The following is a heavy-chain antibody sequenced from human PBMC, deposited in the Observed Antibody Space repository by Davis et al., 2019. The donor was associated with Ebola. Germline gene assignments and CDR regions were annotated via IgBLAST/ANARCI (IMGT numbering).Heavy chain of an antibody. D-gene: IGHD2-15*01. Sequence: GSLTLSCAASRFTFSSYAMSWIRQPPAKGLELIGEINHSESTNYNPSLKSRVTISVDTSKNQFSLKLSSVTAADTAVYYCARTKVVVVAATVDYYYGMDVWGQGTTVTVSS. V-gene: IGHV4-34*01. J-gene: IGHJ6*02. CDR3: ARTKVVVVAATVDYYYGMDV. CDR2: INHSEST. CDR1: RFTFSSYA.